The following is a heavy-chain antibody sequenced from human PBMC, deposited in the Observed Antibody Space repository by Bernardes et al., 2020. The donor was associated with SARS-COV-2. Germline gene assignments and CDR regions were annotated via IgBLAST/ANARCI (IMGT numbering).Heavy chain of an antibody. D-gene: IGHD3-9*01. CDR1: GGSISSSSYY. J-gene: IGHJ4*02. CDR2: IYYSGRT. V-gene: IGHV4-39*01. Sequence: SETLSLTCTVSGGSISSSSYYWGWIRQPPGKGLEWIGSIYYSGRTYYNPSLKSRVTISVDTSKNQFSLKLSSVTTADTAVYYCARRRGYDILTGYYMVFDYWGQGTLVTVSS. CDR3: ARRRGYDILTGYYMVFDY.